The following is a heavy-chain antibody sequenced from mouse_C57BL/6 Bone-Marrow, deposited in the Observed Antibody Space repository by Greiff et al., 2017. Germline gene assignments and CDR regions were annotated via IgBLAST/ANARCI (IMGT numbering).Heavy chain of an antibody. V-gene: IGHV1-59*01. CDR1: GYTFTSYW. CDR3: ARCDYDWFAY. J-gene: IGHJ3*01. CDR2: IDPSDSYT. Sequence: QVQLQQPGAELVRPGTSVKLSCKASGYTFTSYWMHWVKQRPGQGLEWIGVIDPSDSYTNYNQKFKGKATLTVDTYSSTAYMQLSSLTSEDAAVYYCARCDYDWFAYWGQGTLVTVSA. D-gene: IGHD2-4*01.